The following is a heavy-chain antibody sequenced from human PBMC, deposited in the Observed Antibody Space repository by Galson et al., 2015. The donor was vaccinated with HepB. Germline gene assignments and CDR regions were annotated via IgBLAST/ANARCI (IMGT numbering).Heavy chain of an antibody. D-gene: IGHD4-17*01. Sequence: SLRLSCAASGFTFSTYTMTWVRQAPGKGLEWLSYISSSSSTIYYADSVKGRITISRDNSNNTLYLQMNSLSAEDTAVYYCARDVEPGDRSFNYWGQGVMVTVSS. J-gene: IGHJ4*02. CDR1: GFTFSTYT. CDR3: ARDVEPGDRSFNY. CDR2: ISSSSSTI. V-gene: IGHV3-48*01.